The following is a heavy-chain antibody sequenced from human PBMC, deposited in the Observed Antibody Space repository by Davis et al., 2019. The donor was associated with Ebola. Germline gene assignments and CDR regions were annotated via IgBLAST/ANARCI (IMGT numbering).Heavy chain of an antibody. V-gene: IGHV3-48*02. J-gene: IGHJ4*02. Sequence: PGGSLRLSCAGSGFTFSAYSLNWVRQAPGKGLEWVSHISGSSNIIYYADSVKGRFTISRDNAKNSLYLQMNSLRDEDTAVYYCARLPAARNLGPQDWGQGTLVTVSS. D-gene: IGHD6-6*01. CDR1: GFTFSAYS. CDR3: ARLPAARNLGPQD. CDR2: ISGSSNII.